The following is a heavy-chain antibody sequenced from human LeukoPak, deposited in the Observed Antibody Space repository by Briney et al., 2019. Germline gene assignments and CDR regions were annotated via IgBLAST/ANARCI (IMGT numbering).Heavy chain of an antibody. Sequence: ASVKVSCKASGGTFSSYAISWVRQAPGQGLEWMGGIIPIFGTANYAQKFQGRVTITADESTSTAYMELSSLRSEDTAVYYCASLRGLLQYFDWNENWFDPWGQGTLVTVSS. CDR3: ASLRGLLQYFDWNENWFDP. D-gene: IGHD3-9*01. CDR1: GGTFSSYA. J-gene: IGHJ5*02. V-gene: IGHV1-69*13. CDR2: IIPIFGTA.